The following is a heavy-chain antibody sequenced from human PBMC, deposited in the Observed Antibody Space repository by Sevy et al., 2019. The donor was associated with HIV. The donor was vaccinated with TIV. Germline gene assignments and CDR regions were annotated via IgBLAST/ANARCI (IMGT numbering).Heavy chain of an antibody. J-gene: IGHJ4*02. CDR3: ASWGGYSGL. CDR2: ISYDGSNK. Sequence: GGSLRLSCAASGFTFSSYAMHWVRHAPGKGLEWVAVISYDGSNKYYADSVKGRFTISRDNSKNTLYLQMNSLRAEDTAVYYCASWGGYSGLWGQGTLVTVSS. D-gene: IGHD5-12*01. V-gene: IGHV3-30-3*01. CDR1: GFTFSSYA.